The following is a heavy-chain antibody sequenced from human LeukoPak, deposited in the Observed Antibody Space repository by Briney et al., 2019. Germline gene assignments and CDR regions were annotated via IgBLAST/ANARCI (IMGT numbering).Heavy chain of an antibody. V-gene: IGHV4-39*02. Sequence: SETLSLTCSVSGGSIAVNHYYWGWIRQPPGTGLEWIGSGLYTGNTYSNPSLRSRVTISVDTSKNEFSLKMNPVTAADTAVYYCAREHRSSKYFDSWGQGALMIVSS. J-gene: IGHJ4*02. CDR1: GGSIAVNHYY. CDR3: AREHRSSKYFDS. CDR2: GLYTGNT. D-gene: IGHD6-6*01.